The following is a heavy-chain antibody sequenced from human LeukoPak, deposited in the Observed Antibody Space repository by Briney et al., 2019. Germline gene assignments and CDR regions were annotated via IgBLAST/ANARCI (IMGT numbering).Heavy chain of an antibody. J-gene: IGHJ4*02. CDR3: ARQSLYNVDTAMVSDY. Sequence: PGESLKISCKGSGYSFTSYWIGWVRQMPGKGLEWMGIIYPGDSDTRYSPSFQGQVTISADKSISTAYLQWSSLKASDTAMYYRARQSLYNVDTAMVSDYWGQGTLVTVSS. CDR2: IYPGDSDT. V-gene: IGHV5-51*01. CDR1: GYSFTSYW. D-gene: IGHD5-18*01.